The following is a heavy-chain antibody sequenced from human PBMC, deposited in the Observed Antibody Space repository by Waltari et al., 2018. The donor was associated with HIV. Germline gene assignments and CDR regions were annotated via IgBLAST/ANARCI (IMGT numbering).Heavy chain of an antibody. CDR3: AKCGGSRIRPYQLPLYFDY. J-gene: IGHJ4*02. D-gene: IGHD2-2*01. Sequence: SGSGGSTYYADSVKGRFTISRDNSKNTLYLQMNSLRAEDTAVYYCAKCGGSRIRPYQLPLYFDYWGQGTLVTVSS. CDR2: SGSGGST. V-gene: IGHV3-23*01.